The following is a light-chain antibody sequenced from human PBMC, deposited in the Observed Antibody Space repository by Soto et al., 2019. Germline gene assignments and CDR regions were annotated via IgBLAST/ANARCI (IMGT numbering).Light chain of an antibody. CDR2: KAS. CDR1: QSISRL. J-gene: IGKJ1*01. V-gene: IGKV1-5*03. Sequence: DIQMTQSPSTLSASVGDRVTITCRASQSISRLLAWYQQKPGKAPKVLIYKASSLESGVPSRFSGSGSGTEFTLTISSLQPDDFATYYCQQYNTYPWTCGQGTKVEIK. CDR3: QQYNTYPWT.